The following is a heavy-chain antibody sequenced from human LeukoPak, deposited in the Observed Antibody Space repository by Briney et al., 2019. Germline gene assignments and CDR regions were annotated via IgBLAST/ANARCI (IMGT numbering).Heavy chain of an antibody. D-gene: IGHD6-13*01. Sequence: SETLSLTCAVYSGSFSGYYWSWIRQPPGKGLEWIGEINHSGSTNYNPSLKSRVTISIDTSKNQFSLKLSSVTAADTAVYYCARDRAAAGTFGVPNWFDPWGQGTLVTVSS. V-gene: IGHV4-34*01. J-gene: IGHJ5*02. CDR3: ARDRAAAGTFGVPNWFDP. CDR1: SGSFSGYY. CDR2: INHSGST.